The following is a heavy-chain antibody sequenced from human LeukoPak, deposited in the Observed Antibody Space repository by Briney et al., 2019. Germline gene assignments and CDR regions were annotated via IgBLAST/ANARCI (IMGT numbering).Heavy chain of an antibody. CDR2: IKPDGSLI. CDR3: ARGIYDSSGYYTIDY. J-gene: IGHJ4*02. Sequence: GGSLRLFCAASGFTFSSYWMTWVRQGPGKGLEWVANIKPDGSLIYYVDSVKGRFTISRDNAKNSLYLQMNSLRAEDTAVYYCARGIYDSSGYYTIDYWGQGTLVTVSS. CDR1: GFTFSSYW. V-gene: IGHV3-7*01. D-gene: IGHD3-22*01.